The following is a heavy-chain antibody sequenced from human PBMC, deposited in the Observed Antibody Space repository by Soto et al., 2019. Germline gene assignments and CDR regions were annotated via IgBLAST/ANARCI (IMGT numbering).Heavy chain of an antibody. CDR1: GFTFGNYA. CDR2: NRDSGVDT. J-gene: IGHJ3*02. V-gene: IGHV3-23*01. CDR3: AKAIEQHLVRHALDI. Sequence: LRLSCTASGFTFGNYAMSWVRQAPGKGLERLSVNRDSGVDTYYAGSVKGRFTISRDISKNTVYLQINSLRADDTAIYYCAKAIEQHLVRHALDIWGQGTKVTVSS. D-gene: IGHD6-13*01.